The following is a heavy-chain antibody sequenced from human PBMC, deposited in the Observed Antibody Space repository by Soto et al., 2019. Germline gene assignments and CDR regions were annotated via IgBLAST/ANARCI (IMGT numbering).Heavy chain of an antibody. J-gene: IGHJ3*02. V-gene: IGHV3-30-3*01. CDR2: ISYDGSNK. CDR3: ASSSLLTRACDI. D-gene: IGHD2-21*01. CDR1: GFTFSSYA. Sequence: GGSLRLSCAASGFTFSSYAMHWVRQAPGKGLEWVAVISYDGSNKYYAASVKGRFTISRDNSKNTLYMQMNSLRAEDTAVYYCASSSLLTRACDIWGQGTMVTVSS.